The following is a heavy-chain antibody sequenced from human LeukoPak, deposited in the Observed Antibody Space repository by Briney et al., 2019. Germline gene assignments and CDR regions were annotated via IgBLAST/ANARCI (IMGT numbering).Heavy chain of an antibody. D-gene: IGHD6-13*01. J-gene: IGHJ4*02. CDR3: ARDRAAAGTGVFDY. CDR2: IRYDGSNK. Sequence: GGSLRLSCAASGFTFSSYGMHWVRQAPGKGLEWVAFIRYDGSNKYYADSVKGRFTISRDNAKNPLYLQMNSLRAEDTAVYYCARDRAAAGTGVFDYWGQGTLVTVSS. CDR1: GFTFSSYG. V-gene: IGHV3-30*02.